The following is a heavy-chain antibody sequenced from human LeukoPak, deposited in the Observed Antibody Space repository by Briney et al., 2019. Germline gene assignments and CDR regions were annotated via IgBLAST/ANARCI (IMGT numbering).Heavy chain of an antibody. D-gene: IGHD3-10*01. V-gene: IGHV4-34*01. CDR2: INHSGST. CDR1: GGSFSGYY. CDR3: ARGRGWFGELRKRWFDP. Sequence: PSETLSLTCAVYGGSFSGYYRSWIRQPPGKGLEWIGEINHSGSTNYNPSLKSRVTISVDTSKNQFSLKLSSVTAADTAVYYCARGRGWFGELRKRWFDPWGQGTLVTVSS. J-gene: IGHJ5*02.